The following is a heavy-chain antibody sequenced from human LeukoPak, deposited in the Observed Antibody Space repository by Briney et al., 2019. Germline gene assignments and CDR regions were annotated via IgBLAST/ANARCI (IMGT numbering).Heavy chain of an antibody. Sequence: GQSLKISCKGSGYTFTTYWIGWVRQMPGKGLEWMGIIYPDDSDTRYSPSFQGQVTISADKSISTAYLQWSSLKASDTAMYYCARLDVSGAYYVDYWGQGTLVAVSS. V-gene: IGHV5-51*01. CDR2: IYPDDSDT. CDR1: GYTFTTYW. D-gene: IGHD3-22*01. J-gene: IGHJ4*02. CDR3: ARLDVSGAYYVDY.